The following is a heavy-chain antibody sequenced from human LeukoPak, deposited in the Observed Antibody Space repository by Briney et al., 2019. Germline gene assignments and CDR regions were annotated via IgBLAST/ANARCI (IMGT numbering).Heavy chain of an antibody. Sequence: SQTLSLTCTVSGGSMTSGNYYWSWIRQPAGKGLGWIGRVYSSGTTNYNPSLKSRVTMSVDRSKKEFSLKLSSVTAAATAVYYCARGRPPTKRFLEWLLSTKYFDYWGQGTLVTVSS. D-gene: IGHD3-3*01. CDR3: ARGRPPTKRFLEWLLSTKYFDY. J-gene: IGHJ4*02. CDR1: GGSMTSGNYY. V-gene: IGHV4-61*02. CDR2: VYSSGTT.